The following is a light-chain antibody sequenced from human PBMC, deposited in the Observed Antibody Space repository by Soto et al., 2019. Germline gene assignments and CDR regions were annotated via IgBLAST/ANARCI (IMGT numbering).Light chain of an antibody. V-gene: IGLV2-23*01. Sequence: QSVLTQPASVSGSPGQSITISCTGTSSDVGLHNLVSWYQQHPGKAPTLIIYETSQRPSGISDRFSGSKSGKTASLTISGLQAEDEAEYFCCSYAQHVLFGGGTQLTVL. CDR1: SSDVGLHNL. CDR2: ETS. J-gene: IGLJ2*01. CDR3: CSYAQHVL.